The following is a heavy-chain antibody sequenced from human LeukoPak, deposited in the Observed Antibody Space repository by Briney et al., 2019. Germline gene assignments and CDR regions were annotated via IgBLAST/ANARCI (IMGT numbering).Heavy chain of an antibody. V-gene: IGHV1-8*01. CDR2: MNPKSGHT. J-gene: IGHJ4*02. Sequence: ASVKVSCKASGFTFSDYDIYWVRQATGQGLEWMGWMNPKSGHTGYAQKFQDRITLTRNTYINRAYMELRSLRFEDTAVYYCARAPSQRFLEWLLFYWGQGTLLTVSS. CDR3: ARAPSQRFLEWLLFY. D-gene: IGHD3-3*01. CDR1: GFTFSDYD.